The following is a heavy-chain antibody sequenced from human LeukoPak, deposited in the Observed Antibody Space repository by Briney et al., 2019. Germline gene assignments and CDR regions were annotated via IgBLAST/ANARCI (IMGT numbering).Heavy chain of an antibody. D-gene: IGHD3-10*01. Sequence: GGSLRLSCVASGFTFRKYGMHWVRQAPGKGLEWVAVISYDGSNKYYADSAKGRFTISRDNSKNTLYLQMNSLRAEDTAVYYCAKESTRGVLLWFGELPDLDHWGQGTLVTVSS. J-gene: IGHJ4*02. CDR3: AKESTRGVLLWFGELPDLDH. V-gene: IGHV3-30*18. CDR1: GFTFRKYG. CDR2: ISYDGSNK.